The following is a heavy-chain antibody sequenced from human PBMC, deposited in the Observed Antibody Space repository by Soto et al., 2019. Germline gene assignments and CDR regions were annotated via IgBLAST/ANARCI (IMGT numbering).Heavy chain of an antibody. CDR2: INPSGGST. CDR3: ARVGYCSSTSCPNYNAFDI. CDR1: GYTFTSYY. V-gene: IGHV1-46*01. D-gene: IGHD2-2*01. Sequence: GASVKVSCKASGYTFTSYYMHWVRQAPGQGLEWMGIINPSGGSTSYAQKFQGRVTMTRDTSTSTVYMELSSLRSEDTAVYYCARVGYCSSTSCPNYNAFDIWGQGTMVTVSS. J-gene: IGHJ3*02.